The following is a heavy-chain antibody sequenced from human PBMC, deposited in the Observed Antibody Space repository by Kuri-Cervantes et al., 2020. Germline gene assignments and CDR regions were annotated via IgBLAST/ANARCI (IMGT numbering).Heavy chain of an antibody. D-gene: IGHD3-10*01. Sequence: ASVKVSCKVSGYPLTDLSMHWVRQAPGKGLEWMGGFDPEDGETIYAQKFQGRVTMTEDTSTDTAYMELSSLRSEDTAVYYCATSITMVRGVVDWFDPWGQGTLVTVSS. CDR1: GYPLTDLS. V-gene: IGHV1-24*01. J-gene: IGHJ5*02. CDR2: FDPEDGET. CDR3: ATSITMVRGVVDWFDP.